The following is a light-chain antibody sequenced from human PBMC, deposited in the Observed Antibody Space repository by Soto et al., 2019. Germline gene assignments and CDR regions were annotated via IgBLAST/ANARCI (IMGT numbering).Light chain of an antibody. CDR2: SNN. Sequence: QSVLTQPPSASGTTGQRVTISCSGSSSNIGSNTVNWYQQLPGTAPQLLIYSNNQRPSGVPDRFSGSKSGTSASLAISGLQSEDEADYYCAAWDDSLNGRVFGGGTKLTVL. J-gene: IGLJ3*02. V-gene: IGLV1-44*01. CDR3: AAWDDSLNGRV. CDR1: SSNIGSNT.